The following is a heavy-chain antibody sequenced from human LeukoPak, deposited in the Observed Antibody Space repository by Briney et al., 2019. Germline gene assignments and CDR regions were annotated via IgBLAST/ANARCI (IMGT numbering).Heavy chain of an antibody. D-gene: IGHD1-26*01. CDR1: GGSFSGYY. CDR3: ARGGLRDSGSYFSFDY. CDR2: INHSGST. Sequence: SDTLSLTCAVYGGSFSGYYWSWIRQPPGKGLEWIGEINHSGSTNYNPSLKSRVTISVDTSKNQFSLKLSSVTAADTAVYYCARGGLRDSGSYFSFDYWGQGTLVTVSS. J-gene: IGHJ4*02. V-gene: IGHV4-34*01.